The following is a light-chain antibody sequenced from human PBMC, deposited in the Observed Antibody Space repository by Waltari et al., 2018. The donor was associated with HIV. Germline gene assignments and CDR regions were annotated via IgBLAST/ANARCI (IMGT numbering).Light chain of an antibody. Sequence: QSALTQPASVSGSPGQSITFSCIGTSSDVGDYNSVSWYQQLPGKAPRLMIYDVSKRPSGVSNRFAGAKSGNTASLTISGLQADDEADYYCCSYAGSSTYVFGTGTKVTVL. CDR3: CSYAGSSTYV. CDR2: DVS. CDR1: SSDVGDYNS. J-gene: IGLJ1*01. V-gene: IGLV2-23*02.